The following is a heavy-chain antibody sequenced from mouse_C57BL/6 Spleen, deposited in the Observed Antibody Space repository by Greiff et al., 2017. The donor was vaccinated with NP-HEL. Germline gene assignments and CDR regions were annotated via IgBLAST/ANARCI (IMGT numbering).Heavy chain of an antibody. CDR3: ARDASLGPWFAY. CDR2: SRNKANDYTT. D-gene: IGHD4-1*01. CDR1: GFTFSDFY. Sequence: DVHLVESGGGLVQSGRSLRLSCATSGFTFSDFYMEWVRQAPGKGLEWIAASRNKANDYTTEYSASVKGRFIVSRDTSQSILYLQMNALRAEDTAIYYCARDASLGPWFAYWGQGTLVTVSA. J-gene: IGHJ3*01. V-gene: IGHV7-1*01.